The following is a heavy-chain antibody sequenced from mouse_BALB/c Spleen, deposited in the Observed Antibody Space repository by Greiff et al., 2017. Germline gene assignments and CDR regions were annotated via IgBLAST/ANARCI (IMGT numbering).Heavy chain of an antibody. J-gene: IGHJ4*01. CDR2: IDTSDSYT. CDR3: AREVPNAMDY. Sequence: VQLQQPGAELVMPGASVKMSCKASGYTFTDYWMHWVKQRPGQGLEWIGAIDTSDSYTSYNQKFKGKATLTVDESSSTAYMQLSSLTSEDSAVYYCAREVPNAMDYWGQGTSVTVSS. V-gene: IGHV1-69*01. CDR1: GYTFTDYW.